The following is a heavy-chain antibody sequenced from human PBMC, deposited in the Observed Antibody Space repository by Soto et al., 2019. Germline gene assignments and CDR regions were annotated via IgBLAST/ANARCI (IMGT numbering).Heavy chain of an antibody. J-gene: IGHJ5*02. D-gene: IGHD6-19*01. Sequence: EVQLVDSGGGLGQPGGSLRLSCVASGFHFSSYWMSWVRQAPGKGLEWVANIKEDGSDKYYVDSVKGRFTISRDNAKNSLYLQMNSLRVEDTAVYYCVGVSLAGSWGQGTLVTVSS. CDR3: VGVSLAGS. CDR1: GFHFSSYW. V-gene: IGHV3-7*01. CDR2: IKEDGSDK.